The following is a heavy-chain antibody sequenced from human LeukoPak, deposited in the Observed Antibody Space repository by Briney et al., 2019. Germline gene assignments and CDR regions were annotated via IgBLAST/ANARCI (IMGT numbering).Heavy chain of an antibody. CDR1: GGSISSYY. D-gene: IGHD1-26*01. J-gene: IGHJ6*03. Sequence: PSETLSLTCTVSGGSISSYYWSWIRQPPGKGLEWIGYIYYSGSTNYNPSLKSRATISVDTSKNQFSLKLSSVTAADTAVYYCARVRGSSGSYEYYHYMDVWGKGTTVTISS. CDR2: IYYSGST. CDR3: ARVRGSSGSYEYYHYMDV. V-gene: IGHV4-59*12.